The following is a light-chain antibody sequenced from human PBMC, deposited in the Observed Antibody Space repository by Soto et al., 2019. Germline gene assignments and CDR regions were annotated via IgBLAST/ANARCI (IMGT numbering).Light chain of an antibody. Sequence: DIRMTQSPSSLSASVGDTVTITCRASQGISDYLSWFQHKPGEAPKLLIYTASSLQGGVPLRFSGAGPRTDFSLTISGLQPEDSATYYCQQTYTFPWTFGQGTKVDIK. CDR3: QQTYTFPWT. V-gene: IGKV1-39*01. J-gene: IGKJ1*01. CDR2: TAS. CDR1: QGISDY.